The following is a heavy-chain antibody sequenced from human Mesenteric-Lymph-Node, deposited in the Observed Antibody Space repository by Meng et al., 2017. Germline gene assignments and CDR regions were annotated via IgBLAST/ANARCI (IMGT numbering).Heavy chain of an antibody. CDR1: GGTISSGDYY. CDR2: IYYSGST. J-gene: IGHJ4*02. CDR3: ARVGQWLPIDY. D-gene: IGHD6-19*01. V-gene: IGHV4-30-4*01. Sequence: VQLQQWGAGLLKPSETLSLTCAVYGGTISSGDYYWSWIRQPPGKGLEWIGYIYYSGSTYYNPSLKSRVTISVDTSKNQFSLKLSSVTAADTAVYYCARVGQWLPIDYWGQGTLVTVSS.